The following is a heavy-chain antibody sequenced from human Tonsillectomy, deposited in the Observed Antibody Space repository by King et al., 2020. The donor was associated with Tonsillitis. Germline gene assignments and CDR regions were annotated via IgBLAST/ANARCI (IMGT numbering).Heavy chain of an antibody. Sequence: VQLVESGGGLVQPGGSLRLSCEVSGFTFSSYDMNWVRQAPGKGLEWVSYISSSGSSIYYAGSVKGRFTISRDNAKNSLYLQMNGLRAEDTAVYYCARDLLILDTDGDRAYFDYWGRGTLVSVSS. CDR3: ARDLLILDTDGDRAYFDY. V-gene: IGHV3-48*03. J-gene: IGHJ4*02. CDR1: GFTFSSYD. CDR2: ISSSGSSI. D-gene: IGHD3/OR15-3a*01.